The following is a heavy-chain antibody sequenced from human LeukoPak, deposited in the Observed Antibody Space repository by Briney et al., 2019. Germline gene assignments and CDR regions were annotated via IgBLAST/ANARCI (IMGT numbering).Heavy chain of an antibody. V-gene: IGHV3-30-3*01. J-gene: IGHJ4*02. D-gene: IGHD5-18*01. CDR1: GFTFSSYA. CDR3: ARDSPIQLFDY. Sequence: GGSLRLSCAASGFTFSSYAMSWVRQAPGKGLEWVAVISYDGSNKYYADSVKGRFTISRDNSKNTLYLQMNSLRAEDTAVYYCARDSPIQLFDYWGQGTLVTVSS. CDR2: ISYDGSNK.